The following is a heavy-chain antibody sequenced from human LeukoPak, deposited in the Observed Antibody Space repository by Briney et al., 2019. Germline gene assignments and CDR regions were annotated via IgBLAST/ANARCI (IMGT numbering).Heavy chain of an antibody. V-gene: IGHV3-23*01. D-gene: IGHD2-8*01. CDR3: AKGWSQFDY. CDR2: IGGGGATT. Sequence: GASLRLSCEASGFTFSSYGMSWVRQAPGKGLEWVSVIGGGGATTYYADSVKGRFTISRDNSKNTLDLQLNGLRAEDTAVYYCAKGWSQFDYWGQGTPVTVSS. CDR1: GFTFSSYG. J-gene: IGHJ4*02.